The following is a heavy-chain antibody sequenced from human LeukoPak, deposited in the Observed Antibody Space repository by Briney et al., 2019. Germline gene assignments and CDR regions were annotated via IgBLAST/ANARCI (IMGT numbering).Heavy chain of an antibody. CDR3: AREAPYYDYVWGSYHLFDY. CDR2: IYYSGST. CDR1: GGSISSYY. D-gene: IGHD3-16*02. J-gene: IGHJ4*02. Sequence: PSETLSLTCAVSGGSISSYYWSWIRQPPGKGLEWIGYIYYSGSTNYNPSLKSRVTISVDTSKNQFSLKLSSVTAADTAVYYCAREAPYYDYVWGSYHLFDYWGQGTLVTVSS. V-gene: IGHV4-59*01.